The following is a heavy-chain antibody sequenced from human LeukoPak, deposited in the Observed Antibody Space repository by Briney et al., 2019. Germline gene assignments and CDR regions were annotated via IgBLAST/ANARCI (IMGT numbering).Heavy chain of an antibody. Sequence: ASVKVSCKASGYTFTGYYMHWARQAPGQGLEWMGRINPNSGGTNYAQKFQGRVTMTRDTSISTAYMELSRLRSDDTAVYYCARDSSDIRSLIAHWGQGTLVTVSS. V-gene: IGHV1-2*06. D-gene: IGHD2-15*01. CDR2: INPNSGGT. CDR1: GYTFTGYY. CDR3: ARDSSDIRSLIAH. J-gene: IGHJ1*01.